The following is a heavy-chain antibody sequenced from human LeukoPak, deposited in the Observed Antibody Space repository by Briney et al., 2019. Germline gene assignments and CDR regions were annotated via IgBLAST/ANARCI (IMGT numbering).Heavy chain of an antibody. V-gene: IGHV1-8*01. D-gene: IGHD2-21*01. J-gene: IGHJ4*02. Sequence: ASVKVSCKASGYTFTSYDFNWVRQATGQRPEWMGWMSPNSGDTGYAQKFQDRVTMTRNTSISTAYMELSSLRSDDTAVYYCANYDRLFRGFEYWGQGTLVTVSS. CDR1: GYTFTSYD. CDR2: MSPNSGDT. CDR3: ANYDRLFRGFEY.